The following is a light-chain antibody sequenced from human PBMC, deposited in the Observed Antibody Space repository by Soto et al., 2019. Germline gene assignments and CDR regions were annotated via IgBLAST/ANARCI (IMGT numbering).Light chain of an antibody. CDR3: NSFTTSSTYV. J-gene: IGLJ1*01. CDR1: SSDVGSYNR. V-gene: IGLV2-18*02. Sequence: QSVLTQPPSVSGSPGQSVAISCTGTSSDVGSYNRVAWYQQPPGTAPKLIIYDVTNRPSGVPDRFSGSKSGNTASLTISGLQAEDEADYYCNSFTTSSTYVFGTGTTVTV. CDR2: DVT.